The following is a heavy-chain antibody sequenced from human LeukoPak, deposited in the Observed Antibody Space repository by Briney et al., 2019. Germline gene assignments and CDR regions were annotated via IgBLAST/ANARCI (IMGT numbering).Heavy chain of an antibody. CDR3: AKDAQRGFDYSNSLEH. CDR1: GFTFSHYG. CDR2: IWNDGSNK. D-gene: IGHD4-11*01. Sequence: PGRSLRLSCATSGFTFSHYGMHWVRQAPGKGLEWVAVIWNDGSNKYYGDSVEGRFTISRDNSKNTLYLQTNSLTVEDTAVYYCAKDAQRGFDYSNSLEHWGQGTLVTVSS. V-gene: IGHV3-33*06. J-gene: IGHJ5*02.